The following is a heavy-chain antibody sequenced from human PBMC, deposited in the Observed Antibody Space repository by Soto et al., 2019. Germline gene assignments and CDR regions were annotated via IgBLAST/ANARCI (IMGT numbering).Heavy chain of an antibody. J-gene: IGHJ5*02. Sequence: QVQLQESGPGLVKRSQTLSLTCTVSGGSISSGGYYWSWIRQHPGKGLEWIGYIYYSGSTYYNPSLKSRVTISVDTSKNQFSLKLSSVTAADTAVYYCARYHYGSGDNWFDPWGQGTLVTVSS. CDR3: ARYHYGSGDNWFDP. CDR1: GGSISSGGYY. V-gene: IGHV4-31*03. D-gene: IGHD3-10*01. CDR2: IYYSGST.